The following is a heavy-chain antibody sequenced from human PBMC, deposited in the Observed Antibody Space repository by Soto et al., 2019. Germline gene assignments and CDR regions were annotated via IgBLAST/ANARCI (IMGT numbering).Heavy chain of an antibody. Sequence: EVQLLESGGAFVQPGGSLRLSCAASGFTFNSYAMSWVRQAPGKGLEWVSAIGSDGTAIQYADSVKGRFTISKDNSNDMLYFQMNSLRAEDTAVYYCVRPGLTVPGTRYFDHWGQGALVTVSS. J-gene: IGHJ4*02. D-gene: IGHD6-19*01. CDR2: IGSDGTAI. CDR1: GFTFNSYA. V-gene: IGHV3-23*05. CDR3: VRPGLTVPGTRYFDH.